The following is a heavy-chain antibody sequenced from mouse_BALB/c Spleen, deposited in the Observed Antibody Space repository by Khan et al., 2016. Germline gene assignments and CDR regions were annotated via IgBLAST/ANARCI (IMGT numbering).Heavy chain of an antibody. V-gene: IGHV11-2*02. Sequence: EVQLLETGGGLVQPGGSRGLSCEGSGFTFSGFWMSWVRQTPGKTLEWIGDINADGSAINYAPSIKDRFTIFRDNDKNTLYLHISNVRSRDTATYFCMRFGGYYFDYWCQGTTLTVSS. CDR3: MRFGGYYFDY. CDR1: GFTFSGFW. CDR2: INADGSAI. D-gene: IGHD1-1*02. J-gene: IGHJ2*01.